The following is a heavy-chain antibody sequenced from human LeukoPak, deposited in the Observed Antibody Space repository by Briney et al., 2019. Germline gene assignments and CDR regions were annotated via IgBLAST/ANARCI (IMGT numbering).Heavy chain of an antibody. CDR3: ARDRRGYAYYYFYYMDV. J-gene: IGHJ6*03. D-gene: IGHD5-12*01. CDR1: GFTFSSYS. V-gene: IGHV3-21*01. CDR2: ISSSSSYI. Sequence: GGSLRLSCAASGFTFSSYSMNWVRQAPGKGLEWVSSISSSSSYIYYADSVKGRFTISRDNAKNSLYLQMNSLRAEDTAVYYCARDRRGYAYYYFYYMDVWGKGTTVTVSS.